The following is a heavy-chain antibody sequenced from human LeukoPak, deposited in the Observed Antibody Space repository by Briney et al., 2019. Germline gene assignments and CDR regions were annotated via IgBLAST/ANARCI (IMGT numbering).Heavy chain of an antibody. Sequence: GGSLRLSCAASGFTFSNAWMSWVRQAPGKGREWVGRIKSKTDGGTTDYAAPVKGRFTISRDDSKNTLNLQMNSLRAEDTAVYYCASSGYDTDGAFDIWGQGTMVTVSS. J-gene: IGHJ3*02. CDR3: ASSGYDTDGAFDI. V-gene: IGHV3-15*01. CDR2: IKSKTDGGTT. CDR1: GFTFSNAW. D-gene: IGHD3-22*01.